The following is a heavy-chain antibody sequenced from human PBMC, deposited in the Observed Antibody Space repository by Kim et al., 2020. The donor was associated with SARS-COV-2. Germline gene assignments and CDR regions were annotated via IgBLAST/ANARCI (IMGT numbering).Heavy chain of an antibody. Sequence: YNPALKSRVTISVDTSKNQFSLKLTSVTAADTAVYYCARGTTVAVALIDYWGQGTLVTVSS. D-gene: IGHD6-19*01. V-gene: IGHV4-59*09. CDR3: ARGTTVAVALIDY. J-gene: IGHJ4*02.